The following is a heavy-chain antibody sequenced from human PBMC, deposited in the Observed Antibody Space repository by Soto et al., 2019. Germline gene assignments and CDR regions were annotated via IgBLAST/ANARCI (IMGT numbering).Heavy chain of an antibody. Sequence: QVQLVESGGGVVQPGRSLRLSCTASGFTFRDYPIHWVRQAPGKGLEWVAVLSYDGTDGYYADSVKGRFTISRDTSKSTVYLQMDILRGEDTAVYYSAKVTGRLQSMDVLDYWGQGTLVTVPS. CDR2: LSYDGTDG. D-gene: IGHD3-10*01. J-gene: IGHJ4*02. CDR1: GFTFRDYP. CDR3: AKVTGRLQSMDVLDY. V-gene: IGHV3-30*18.